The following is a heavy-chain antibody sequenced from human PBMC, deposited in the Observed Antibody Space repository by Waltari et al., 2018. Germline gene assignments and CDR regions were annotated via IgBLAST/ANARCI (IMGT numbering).Heavy chain of an antibody. CDR1: GGSISSGGYY. D-gene: IGHD2-15*01. CDR2: IYYSGST. V-gene: IGHV4-31*03. CDR3: ARREKGAVVVVAADAFDI. J-gene: IGHJ3*02. Sequence: QVQLQESGPGLVKPSQTLSLTCTVSGGSISSGGYYWSWIRQHPGKGLEWIGYIYYSGSTYYNPSLKSRVTISVDTSKNQFSLKLSSVTAADTAVYYCARREKGAVVVVAADAFDIWGQGTMVTVSS.